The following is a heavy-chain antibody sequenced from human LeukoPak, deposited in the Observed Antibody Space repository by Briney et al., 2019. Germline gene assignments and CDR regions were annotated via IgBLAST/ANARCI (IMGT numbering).Heavy chain of an antibody. CDR1: GSTFTTYG. V-gene: IGHV1-18*01. CDR2: INTYNGNA. CDR3: ARGCNSGNCYSDS. Sequence: GASVKVSCKASGSTFTTYGISWVRQAPGQGLEWMGWINTYNGNANSAQKFQDRVTMTRDTSTSTAYMDLRRLRSDDTAVYYCARGCNSGNCYSDSWGQGTLVTVSS. D-gene: IGHD2/OR15-2a*01. J-gene: IGHJ4*02.